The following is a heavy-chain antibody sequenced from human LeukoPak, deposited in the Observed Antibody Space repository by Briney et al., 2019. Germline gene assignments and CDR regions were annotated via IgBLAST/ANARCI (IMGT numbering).Heavy chain of an antibody. CDR2: ISSDNSII. CDR3: TSLGFDPDY. V-gene: IGHV3-48*04. D-gene: IGHD3-9*01. J-gene: IGHJ4*02. CDR1: GFTFSSYS. Sequence: GGSLRLSCAASGFTFSSYSMNWVRQAPGKGLEWISYISSDNSIIYYADSGKGRFTISRDNAKNSLHLQMNSLRAEDTAVYYCTSLGFDPDYWGQGTLVTVSS.